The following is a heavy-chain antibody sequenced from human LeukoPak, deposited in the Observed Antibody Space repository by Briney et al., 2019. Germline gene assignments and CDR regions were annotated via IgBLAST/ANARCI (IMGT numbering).Heavy chain of an antibody. V-gene: IGHV4-4*02. CDR3: ARLSESLSLQNSVPAAY. D-gene: IGHD2-2*01. CDR1: GGSISSSNW. CDR2: IYHSGST. Sequence: SGTLSLTCAVSGGSISSSNWWSWVRQPPGKGLEWIGEIYHSGSTNYNPSLKSRVTISVDTSKNQFSLELSSATAADTAVYYCARLSESLSLQNSVPAAYWGQGTLVTVSS. J-gene: IGHJ4*02.